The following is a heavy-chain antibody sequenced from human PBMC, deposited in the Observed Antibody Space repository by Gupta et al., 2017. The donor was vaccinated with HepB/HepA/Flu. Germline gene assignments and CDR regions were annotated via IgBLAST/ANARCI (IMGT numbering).Heavy chain of an antibody. D-gene: IGHD2-15*01. Sequence: EVQLVASGGGVVQPGGSLSLSCDASEFTSSMHWVRRSTGKGLEWISGIDTLNNRYYADSVEGRFSISRENAREVLYLQMNDLGAGDMAVYYCAKAADNHYGVEVWGQGTTVTVSS. CDR3: AKAADNHYGVEV. CDR1: EFTSS. J-gene: IGHJ6*01. V-gene: IGHV3-13*01. CDR2: IDTLNNR.